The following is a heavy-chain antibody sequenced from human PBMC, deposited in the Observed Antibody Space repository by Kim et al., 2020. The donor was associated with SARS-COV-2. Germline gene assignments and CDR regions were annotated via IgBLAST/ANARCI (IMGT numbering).Heavy chain of an antibody. J-gene: IGHJ3*02. CDR3: AKDPHSSSWPDAFDI. D-gene: IGHD6-13*01. CDR2: ISYDGSNK. Sequence: GGSLRLSCAASGFTFSSYGMHWVRQAPGKGLEWVAVISYDGSNKYYADSVKGRFTISRDNSKNTLYLQMNSLRAEDTAVYYCAKDPHSSSWPDAFDIWGQGTMVTVSS. CDR1: GFTFSSYG. V-gene: IGHV3-30*18.